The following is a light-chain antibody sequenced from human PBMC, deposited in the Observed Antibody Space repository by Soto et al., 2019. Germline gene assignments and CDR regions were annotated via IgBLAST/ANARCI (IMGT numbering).Light chain of an antibody. Sequence: DIQQTQSPSSLSASEGDTVTITCRASHSINSHLNWYQQKSGEAPKFLIYGTSDLHTGVPSRFSGSGSGTDFTLTISSLQPEDCAIYYCQQSYSTPFTFGQGTKLEIK. CDR3: QQSYSTPFT. V-gene: IGKV1-39*01. CDR2: GTS. J-gene: IGKJ2*01. CDR1: HSINSH.